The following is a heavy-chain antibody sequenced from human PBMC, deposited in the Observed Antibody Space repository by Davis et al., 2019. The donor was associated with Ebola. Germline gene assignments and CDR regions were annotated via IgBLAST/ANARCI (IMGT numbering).Heavy chain of an antibody. V-gene: IGHV1-18*04. CDR1: GYTFTNYG. CDR2: INPHNGNT. CDR3: ARDIRNTIFGVVIIGH. J-gene: IGHJ4*02. Sequence: AASVKVSCKASGYTFTNYGITWVRQAPGQGLEWMGWINPHNGNTNYAQNVQGRVIMTSDTATTTAYMEVGSLRSDDTAVYYCARDIRNTIFGVVIIGHWGQGTLVTVSS. D-gene: IGHD3-3*01.